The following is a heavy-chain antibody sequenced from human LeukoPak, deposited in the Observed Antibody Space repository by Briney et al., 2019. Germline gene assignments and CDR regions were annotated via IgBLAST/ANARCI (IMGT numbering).Heavy chain of an antibody. CDR3: VKDSFRGYDQRDY. Sequence: GGTLRLSRSVSGFTFSTFAMHWAPQAPGKGLEYVSDNGRNWGRTYYADSVKGSFTISRDTSKNTLFLQMSSLSAEDTAVYYCVKDSFRGYDQRDYWGQGTLVSVFS. CDR2: NGRNWGRT. CDR1: GFTFSTFA. D-gene: IGHD5-12*01. V-gene: IGHV3-64D*06. J-gene: IGHJ4*02.